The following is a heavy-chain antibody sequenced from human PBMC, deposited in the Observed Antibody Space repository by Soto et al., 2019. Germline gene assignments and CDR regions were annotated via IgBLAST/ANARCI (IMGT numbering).Heavy chain of an antibody. V-gene: IGHV3-23*01. Sequence: EVQLLESGGGLVQPGGSLRLSCAASGFTFSSYAMSWVRQAPGKGLEWVSAISGSGGSTYYADSVKGRFTISRDNSKNTLYLQMNSLRAEDTAVYYCAKPGRDGYKRPNWFDPWGQGTLVTVSS. CDR3: AKPGRDGYKRPNWFDP. D-gene: IGHD5-12*01. CDR1: GFTFSSYA. J-gene: IGHJ5*02. CDR2: ISGSGGST.